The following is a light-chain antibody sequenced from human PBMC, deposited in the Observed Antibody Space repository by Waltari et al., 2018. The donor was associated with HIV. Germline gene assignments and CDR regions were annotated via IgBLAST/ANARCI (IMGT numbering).Light chain of an antibody. CDR3: CSYAGSYIWV. CDR1: RSDVVGYNY. V-gene: IGLV2-11*01. Sequence: QSSLTQPRSVSGSPGQSITISFTETRSDVVGYNYFSWYQQHTGKAPKVMIYDVSKRPSGVPDRFSGSKSGNTDSLTISGLQAEDEADYYCCSYAGSYIWVFGGGTKLTVL. CDR2: DVS. J-gene: IGLJ3*02.